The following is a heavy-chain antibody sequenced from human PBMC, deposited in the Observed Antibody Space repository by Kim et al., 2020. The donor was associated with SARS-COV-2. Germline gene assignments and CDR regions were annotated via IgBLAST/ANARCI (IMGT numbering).Heavy chain of an antibody. D-gene: IGHD3-16*02. CDR2: IRTKTYGGTT. CDR1: GFTFGDFA. Sequence: GGSLRLSCTASGFTFGDFAMGWVRQAPGKGLEWVGFIRTKTYGGTTEYAASVKGRFTISRDDSKSIAYLQMNSLKTEDTAVYFCTRVPARITIRPGEVIVGGPDYWGQGTLVTVSS. J-gene: IGHJ4*02. V-gene: IGHV3-49*04. CDR3: TRVPARITIRPGEVIVGGPDY.